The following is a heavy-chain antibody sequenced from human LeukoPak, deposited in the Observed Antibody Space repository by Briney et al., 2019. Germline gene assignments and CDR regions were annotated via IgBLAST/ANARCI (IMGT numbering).Heavy chain of an antibody. CDR1: GGSISSGDYY. J-gene: IGHJ3*02. CDR2: IYYSGST. D-gene: IGHD2-2*01. Sequence: SETLSLTCTVSGGSISSGDYYWSWIRQPPGKGLEWIGYIYYSGSTYYNPSLKSRVTISVDTSKNQFSLKLSSVTAADTAVYYCARAARVPATNAFDIWGQGTMVTVSS. CDR3: ARAARVPATNAFDI. V-gene: IGHV4-30-4*08.